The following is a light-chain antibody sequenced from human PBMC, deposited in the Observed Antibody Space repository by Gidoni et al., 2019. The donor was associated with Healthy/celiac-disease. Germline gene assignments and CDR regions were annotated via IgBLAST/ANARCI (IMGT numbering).Light chain of an antibody. CDR1: QSVSSN. J-gene: IGKJ1*01. CDR2: GAS. V-gene: IGKV3-15*01. CDR3: QQYNNWPRT. Sequence: EIMMTPSPATLSVSPGERATLSCRASQSVSSNLAWYQQKPGQAPRLLIYGASTRATGIPSRFSGSGSGTEFTLTISSLQSEDFAVYYCQQYNNWPRTFGQGTKVEIK.